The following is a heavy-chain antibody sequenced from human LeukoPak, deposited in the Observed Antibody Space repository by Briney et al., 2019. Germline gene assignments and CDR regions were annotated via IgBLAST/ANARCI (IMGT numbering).Heavy chain of an antibody. D-gene: IGHD3-10*01. J-gene: IGHJ4*02. CDR1: GFIFSSYA. V-gene: IGHV3-23*01. CDR2: VSASGGST. Sequence: GGSLRLSCAASGFIFSSYAMSWVRQAPGQGLEWVSGVSASGGSTFNTDSVKGRFSISRDNSKNTLYLEMNSLRAEDTALYYCAKSLGNQGVIDYWGQGTLVTVSS. CDR3: AKSLGNQGVIDY.